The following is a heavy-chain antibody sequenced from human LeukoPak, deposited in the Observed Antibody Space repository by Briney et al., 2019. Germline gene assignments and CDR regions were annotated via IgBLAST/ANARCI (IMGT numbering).Heavy chain of an antibody. CDR1: GFTFSSYD. V-gene: IGHV3-13*01. CDR3: ARDAATPEGYMDV. J-gene: IGHJ6*03. D-gene: IGHD6-25*01. CDR2: IGAAGDT. Sequence: PGGSLRLSCAASGFTFSSYDMHWPRQATGKGLEGVSAIGAAGDTYYPGSVKGRFTISRENAKNSLYLQMNSLRAGDTAVYYCARDAATPEGYMDVWGKGTTVTVSS.